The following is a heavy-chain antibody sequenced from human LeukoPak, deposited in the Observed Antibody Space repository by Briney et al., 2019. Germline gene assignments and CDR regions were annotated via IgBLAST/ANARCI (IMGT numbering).Heavy chain of an antibody. Sequence: SETLSLTCTVSGGSISSGGYCWSWIRQHPGKGLEWIGYIYYSRSTYYNPSLKSRVTISVDTSKNQFSLKLSSVTAADTAVYYCASLSTKPYCSSTSCYYYGMDVWGQGTTVTVSS. D-gene: IGHD2-2*01. V-gene: IGHV4-31*03. CDR3: ASLSTKPYCSSTSCYYYGMDV. CDR2: IYYSRST. J-gene: IGHJ6*02. CDR1: GGSISSGGYC.